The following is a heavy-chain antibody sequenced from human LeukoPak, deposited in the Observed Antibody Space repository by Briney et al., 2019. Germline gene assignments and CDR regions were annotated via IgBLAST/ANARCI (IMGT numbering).Heavy chain of an antibody. V-gene: IGHV3-23*01. CDR2: ISGSGGST. CDR3: AKDVTAAGYYYYDMDV. J-gene: IGHJ6*02. D-gene: IGHD6-13*01. CDR1: GFTFSSYA. Sequence: GGSLRLSCAASGFTFSSYAMSWVRQAPGKGLEWVSAISGSGGSTYYADSVKGRFTISRDNSKNTLYLQMNSLRAEDTAVYYCAKDVTAAGYYYYDMDVWGQGTTVTVSS.